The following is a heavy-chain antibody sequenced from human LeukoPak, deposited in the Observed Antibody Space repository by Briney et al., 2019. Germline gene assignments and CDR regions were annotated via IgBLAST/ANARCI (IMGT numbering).Heavy chain of an antibody. Sequence: GGSLRLSCAASGFTFSGFSMSWVRQAPGKGLEWVSSISSSSSYIYYADSVKGRFTISRDNAKNSLYLQMNSLRAEDTAVYYCARVGITIFGVGQDQELDYWGQGTLVTVSS. D-gene: IGHD3-3*01. CDR3: ARVGITIFGVGQDQELDY. J-gene: IGHJ4*02. V-gene: IGHV3-21*01. CDR1: GFTFSGFS. CDR2: ISSSSSYI.